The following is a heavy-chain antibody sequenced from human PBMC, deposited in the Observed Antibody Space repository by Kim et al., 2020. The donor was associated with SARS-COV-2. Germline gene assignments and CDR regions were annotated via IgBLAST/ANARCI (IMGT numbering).Heavy chain of an antibody. Sequence: GGSLRLSCAASGFTFSSYAMHWVRQAPGKGLEWVAVIWYDGSNKYYADSVKGRFTISRDNSKNTLYLQMNSLRAEDTAVYYCAKVRHGAGGMDVCGQGTTVTDSS. CDR2: IWYDGSNK. CDR1: GFTFSSYA. J-gene: IGHJ6*02. CDR3: AKVRHGAGGMDV. D-gene: IGHD3-10*01. V-gene: IGHV3-33*06.